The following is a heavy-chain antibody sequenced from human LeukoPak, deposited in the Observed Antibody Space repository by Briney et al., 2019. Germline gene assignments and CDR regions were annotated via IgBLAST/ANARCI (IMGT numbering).Heavy chain of an antibody. J-gene: IGHJ4*02. Sequence: GGSLRLSCAASGLSFSSYDMHWVRQATGKGLEWVSAIGTKGDTYYSDSVRGRFTISRENGKNSLYLQMNSLRAGDTAVYYCAKDLRGTVTTVFDYWGQGTLVTVSS. CDR1: GLSFSSYD. V-gene: IGHV3-13*01. CDR2: IGTKGDT. D-gene: IGHD4-17*01. CDR3: AKDLRGTVTTVFDY.